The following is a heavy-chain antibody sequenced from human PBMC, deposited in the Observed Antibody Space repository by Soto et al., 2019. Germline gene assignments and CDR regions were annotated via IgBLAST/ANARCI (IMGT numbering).Heavy chain of an antibody. CDR3: ARPSTSYGDYGWSLAY. J-gene: IGHJ4*02. Sequence: QVQLVQSAAEVKKPGASVKVSCKASGYPFGGYAIGWVRQAPGQGLEWMGWVSAHTGDSGYAQRFQGRVSLNTETSTSTAYMELRGLRSDDTAVYYCARPSTSYGDYGWSLAYWGQGTLVNVSS. CDR1: GYPFGGYA. V-gene: IGHV1-18*01. CDR2: VSAHTGDS. D-gene: IGHD4-17*01.